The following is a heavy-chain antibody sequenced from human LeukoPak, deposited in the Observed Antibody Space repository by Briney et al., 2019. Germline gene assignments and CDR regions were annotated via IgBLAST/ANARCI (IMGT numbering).Heavy chain of an antibody. D-gene: IGHD3-3*01. V-gene: IGHV1-8*03. J-gene: IGHJ6*03. CDR2: MNPNSGNT. CDR1: GYTFTSYD. Sequence: ASVKVSCKASGYTFTSYDINWVRQATGQGLEWMGWMNPNSGNTGYAQKFQGRVTITRNTSISTAYMELSSLRSEDTAVYYCARDPSPSHYDFWSGYYKYYYYMDVWGKGTTVTVSS. CDR3: ARDPSPSHYDFWSGYYKYYYYMDV.